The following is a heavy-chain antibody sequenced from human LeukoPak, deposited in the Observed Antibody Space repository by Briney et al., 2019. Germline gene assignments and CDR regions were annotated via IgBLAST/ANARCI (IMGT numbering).Heavy chain of an antibody. CDR2: IYYSGST. J-gene: IGHJ4*02. D-gene: IGHD6-13*01. V-gene: IGHV4-39*07. Sequence: SETLSLTCTVSGGSISSSSYYWGWVCQPPGKGLEWIGTIYYSGSTYYNPSLQSRVTISVDTSKNQFSLKLSSVTAADTAVYYCARGGRIAAAGRRPFDYWGQGTLVTVSS. CDR3: ARGGRIAAAGRRPFDY. CDR1: GGSISSSSYY.